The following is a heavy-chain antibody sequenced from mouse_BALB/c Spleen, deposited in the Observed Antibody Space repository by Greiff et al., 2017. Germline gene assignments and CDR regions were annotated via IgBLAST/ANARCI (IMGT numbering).Heavy chain of an antibody. CDR2: ISSGSSTI. CDR3: ARDDYDPWFAY. V-gene: IGHV5-17*02. D-gene: IGHD2-4*01. Sequence: EVKLVESGGGLVQPGGSRKLSCAASGFTFSSFGMHWVRQAPEKGLEWVAYISSGSSTIYYADTVKGRFTISRDNPKNTLFLQMTSLRSEDTAMYYCARDDYDPWFAYWGQGTLVTVSA. CDR1: GFTFSSFG. J-gene: IGHJ3*01.